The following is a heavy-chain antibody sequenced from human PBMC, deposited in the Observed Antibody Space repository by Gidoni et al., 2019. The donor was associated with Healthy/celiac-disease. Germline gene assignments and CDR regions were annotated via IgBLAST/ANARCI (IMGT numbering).Heavy chain of an antibody. J-gene: IGHJ5*02. CDR2: ISSSSSTI. CDR1: GFTFSSYS. D-gene: IGHD3-10*01. Sequence: EVQLVESGGGLVQPGGSLRLSCAASGFTFSSYSMNWVRPAPGKGLEWVSYISSSSSTIYYADSVKGRFTISRDNAKNSLYLQMNSLRDEDTAVYYCAREGGWREYNWFDPWGQGTLVTVSS. CDR3: AREGGWREYNWFDP. V-gene: IGHV3-48*02.